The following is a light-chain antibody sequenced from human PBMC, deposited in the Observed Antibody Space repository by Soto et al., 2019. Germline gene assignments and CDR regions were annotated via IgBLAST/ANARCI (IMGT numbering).Light chain of an antibody. Sequence: QSALTQPPSASGSPGQSVIISCTGTSSDIGAYRFVSWYQQHPGKAPKLIIYEVIKRPSGVPDRFSGSKSGNTASLTVSGLQAEDEADYYCSSYVGSDKHVLFGGGTKVTVL. V-gene: IGLV2-8*01. CDR2: EVI. CDR3: SSYVGSDKHVL. CDR1: SSDIGAYRF. J-gene: IGLJ2*01.